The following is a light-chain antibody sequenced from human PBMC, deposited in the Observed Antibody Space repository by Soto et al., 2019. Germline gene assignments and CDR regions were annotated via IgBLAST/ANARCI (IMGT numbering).Light chain of an antibody. CDR2: GAS. J-gene: IGKJ1*01. CDR3: EQYGSSGT. Sequence: GLTLSPGTLSLYPGERATLSCRASHSVSSYLAWYQQKPGQAPRLLIYGASNRATGIPDRFSGSGSGTDFTLTISRLEPEDFAVYYCEQYGSSGTFGQGTKVDI. CDR1: HSVSSY. V-gene: IGKV3-20*01.